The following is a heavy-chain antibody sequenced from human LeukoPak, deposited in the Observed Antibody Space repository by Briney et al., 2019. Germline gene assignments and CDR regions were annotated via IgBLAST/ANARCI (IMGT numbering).Heavy chain of an antibody. D-gene: IGHD5-12*01. CDR3: ARMGIVARWFDR. J-gene: IGHJ5*02. Sequence: ASVTFYCTASAYAFTVYYMHWVRHAPGQGLEWMGWIKPNSGGANYAQKIQGRVTMTSATSIPTAYMELNRMIFDDKAVSYCARMGIVARWFDRWRQ. V-gene: IGHV1-2*02. CDR1: AYAFTVYY. CDR2: IKPNSGGA.